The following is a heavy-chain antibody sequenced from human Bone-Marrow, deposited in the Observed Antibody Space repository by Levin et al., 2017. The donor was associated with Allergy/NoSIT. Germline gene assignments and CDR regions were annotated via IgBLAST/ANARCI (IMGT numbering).Heavy chain of an antibody. Sequence: SCAASGFTFSSYGMHWVRQAPGKGLEWVAVIWYDGSNKYYADSVKGRFTISRDNSKNTLYLQMNSLRAEDTAVYYCASAGGYSGYDRNWFDPWGQGTLVTVSS. CDR2: IWYDGSNK. CDR1: GFTFSSYG. CDR3: ASAGGYSGYDRNWFDP. J-gene: IGHJ5*02. D-gene: IGHD5-12*01. V-gene: IGHV3-33*01.